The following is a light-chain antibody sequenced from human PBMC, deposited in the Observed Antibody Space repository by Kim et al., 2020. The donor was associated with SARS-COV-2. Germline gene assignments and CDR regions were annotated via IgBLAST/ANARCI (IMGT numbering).Light chain of an antibody. CDR3: LLSYDGVRV. CDR1: TGAITSGGHY. Sequence: GGTVTLACGSSTGAITSGGHYPFWFQQKPGQVPRSLIYDTSNKQSWTPARFSGFLFGGKAALTLSNAQPEDEADYYCLLSYDGVRVFGGGTQLTVL. V-gene: IGLV7-46*01. CDR2: DTS. J-gene: IGLJ3*02.